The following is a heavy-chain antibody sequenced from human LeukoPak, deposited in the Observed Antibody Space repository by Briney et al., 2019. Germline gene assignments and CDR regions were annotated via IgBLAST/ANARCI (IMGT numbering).Heavy chain of an antibody. J-gene: IGHJ4*02. V-gene: IGHV4-30-4*01. CDR3: ARAGYYDSSGYFSAPRSPLDY. D-gene: IGHD3-22*01. CDR1: GGSISSGDYY. Sequence: PSETLSLTCTVSGGSISSGDYYWSWIRQPPGKGLEWIGYIYYSGSTYYNPSLKSRVTISVDTSKNQFSLKLSSVTVADTAVYYCARAGYYDSSGYFSAPRSPLDYWAREPWSPSPQ. CDR2: IYYSGST.